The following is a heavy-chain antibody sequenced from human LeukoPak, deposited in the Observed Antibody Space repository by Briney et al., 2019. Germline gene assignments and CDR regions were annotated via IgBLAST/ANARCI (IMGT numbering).Heavy chain of an antibody. CDR2: IWYDGSQK. CDR3: ARLYGGNSGYFDY. Sequence: GGSLRLSCAASGYSFSSHGMHWVRQAPGKGLEWVAAIWYDGSQKYYADSVKGRFTISRDNRENTGDLQMNSPRAEDTAVYYCARLYGGNSGYFDYWGPGTLVTVSS. J-gene: IGHJ4*02. CDR1: GYSFSSHG. V-gene: IGHV3-33*01. D-gene: IGHD4-23*01.